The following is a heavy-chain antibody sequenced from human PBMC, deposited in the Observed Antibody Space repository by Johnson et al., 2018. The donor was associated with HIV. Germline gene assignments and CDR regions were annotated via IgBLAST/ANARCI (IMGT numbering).Heavy chain of an antibody. Sequence: QVQLVESGGGVVQPGRSLRLSCAASGFTFSKYGMRWVRQAPGKGLEWVSVIYSDGNTYYADSVQGRFTISRDNSKNTLYLQMNSLRAEDTAVYYCARDLGPDGAFDIWGQGTMVTVSS. CDR1: GFTFSKYG. CDR2: IYSDGNT. J-gene: IGHJ3*02. CDR3: ARDLGPDGAFDI. D-gene: IGHD5-24*01. V-gene: IGHV3-NL1*01.